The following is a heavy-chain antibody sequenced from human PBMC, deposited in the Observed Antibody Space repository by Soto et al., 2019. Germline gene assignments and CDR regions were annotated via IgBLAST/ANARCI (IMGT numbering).Heavy chain of an antibody. CDR3: ARAAGGAAFDI. CDR1: GGSFSSADSY. CDR2: IFYTGST. J-gene: IGHJ3*02. Sequence: ELQESGPGLVQPSQSLSLTCTVSGGSFSSADSYWSWNRQPPGKGLEWIGYIFYTGSTFYNPSLKSRLTISIDTSKSQFSLKLSSVTVADTAVYYCARAAGGAAFDIWGQGTMVTVSS. V-gene: IGHV4-30-4*01. D-gene: IGHD6-13*01.